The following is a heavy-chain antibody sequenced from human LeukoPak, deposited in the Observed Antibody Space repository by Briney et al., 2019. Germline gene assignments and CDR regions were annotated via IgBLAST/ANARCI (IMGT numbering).Heavy chain of an antibody. CDR3: ARGPYSSSWYEGYYFDY. CDR1: GFTFSSYW. J-gene: IGHJ4*02. CDR2: IKQGGSEK. D-gene: IGHD6-13*01. Sequence: GGSLRLSCAASGFTFSSYWMSWVRQAPGKGLEWVANIKQGGSEKYYVDSVKGRFTISRDNAKNSLYLQMNSLRAEDTAVYHCARGPYSSSWYEGYYFDYWGQGTLVTVSS. V-gene: IGHV3-7*03.